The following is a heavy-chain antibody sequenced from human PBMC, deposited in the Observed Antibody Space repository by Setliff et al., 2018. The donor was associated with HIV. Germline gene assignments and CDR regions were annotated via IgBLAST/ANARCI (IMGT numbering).Heavy chain of an antibody. CDR1: GGTFRSYG. V-gene: IGHV1-69*13. CDR2: IIPMFGTT. Sequence: ASVKVSCKASGGTFRSYGISWVRRAPGQGPEWMAGIIPMFGTTNYAQKFQGRVTITADESTSTAYMELSSLRSDDTAVYYCARVAEMATIGYNYFYMDVWGQGTTDTVSS. D-gene: IGHD5-12*01. CDR3: ARVAEMATIGYNYFYMDV. J-gene: IGHJ6*03.